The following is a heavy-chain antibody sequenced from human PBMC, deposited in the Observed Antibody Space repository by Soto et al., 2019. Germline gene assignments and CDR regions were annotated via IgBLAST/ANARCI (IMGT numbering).Heavy chain of an antibody. CDR3: AVPKHLGELSYDY. J-gene: IGHJ4*02. D-gene: IGHD3-16*02. CDR1: GGSISSGGYY. CDR2: IYYSGST. Sequence: PSETLSLTCTVSGGSISSGGYYWSWNRQHPGKGLEWIGYIYYSGSTYYNPSLKSRVTISVDTSKNQFSLKLSSVTAADTAVYYCAVPKHLGELSYDYWGQGTLVTVSS. V-gene: IGHV4-31*03.